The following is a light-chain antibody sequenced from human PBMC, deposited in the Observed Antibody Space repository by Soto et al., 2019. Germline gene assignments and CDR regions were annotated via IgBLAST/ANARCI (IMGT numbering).Light chain of an antibody. V-gene: IGKV3-15*01. CDR3: QQYNSWPPT. CDR2: GAS. Sequence: TQSPATLSVSPGDRATLSCRASQSVGSSLAWYQQKRGQPPRLLIYGASSRESGVPDRFSGSGSGTGFVLTVTSLQSDDSAVYSCQQYNSWPPTFGQGTKVDIK. CDR1: QSVGSS. J-gene: IGKJ1*01.